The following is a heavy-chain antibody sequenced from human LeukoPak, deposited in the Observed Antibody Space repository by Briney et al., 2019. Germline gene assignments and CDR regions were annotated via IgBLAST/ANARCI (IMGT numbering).Heavy chain of an antibody. D-gene: IGHD6-19*01. CDR2: IHYSGST. CDR3: ARHGSLSVTGTRWFDP. CDR1: GGSISSYY. J-gene: IGHJ5*02. Sequence: PSETLSLTCTVSGGSISSYYWSWIRQPPGKGLEWIGYIHYSGSTNYNPSLKSRVTISVDTSKNQFSLKVSSVTAADTAVYYCARHGSLSVTGTRWFDPWGQGTLVTVSS. V-gene: IGHV4-59*08.